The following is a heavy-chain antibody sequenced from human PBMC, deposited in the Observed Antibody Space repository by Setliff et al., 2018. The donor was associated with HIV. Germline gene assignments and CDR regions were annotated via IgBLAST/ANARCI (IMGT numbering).Heavy chain of an antibody. CDR1: GYTFTTYV. CDR2: INTHTGSP. Sequence: GASVKVSCKASGYTFTTYVVHWVRQAPGQRLEWMGWINTHTGSPTYAQAFTGRFVFSVDTSVTTTYLQISGLKADDTAVYYCARALYGEYGGDLNWLDPWGQGTLVTVSS. J-gene: IGHJ5*02. CDR3: ARALYGEYGGDLNWLDP. D-gene: IGHD4-17*01. V-gene: IGHV7-4-1*02.